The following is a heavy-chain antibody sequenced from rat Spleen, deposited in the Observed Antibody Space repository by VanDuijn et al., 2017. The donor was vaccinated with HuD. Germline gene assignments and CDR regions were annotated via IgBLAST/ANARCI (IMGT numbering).Heavy chain of an antibody. CDR1: GFTFSDYN. CDR2: ISYDGSST. Sequence: EVQLVESGGGLVQPGRSLKLSCAASGFTFSDYNMAWVRQAPTMGLEWVATISYDGSSTYHRDSVKGRFAISRDDAKGTLYLQMDSLRSEDTATYYCARAGYLRDWYFDFWGPGTMVTVSS. CDR3: ARAGYLRDWYFDF. V-gene: IGHV5-7*01. J-gene: IGHJ1*01. D-gene: IGHD2-2*01.